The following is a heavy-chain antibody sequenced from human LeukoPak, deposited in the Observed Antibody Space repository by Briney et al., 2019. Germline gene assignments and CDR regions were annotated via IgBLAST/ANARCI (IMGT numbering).Heavy chain of an antibody. J-gene: IGHJ3*02. CDR3: AKDKAYDYGDYSSDDAFDI. D-gene: IGHD4-17*01. CDR1: GFTFSSYA. CDR2: ISGSGGST. Sequence: GGSLRLSCAASGFTFSSYAMSWVRQAPGKGLEWVSAISGSGGSTYYADSVKGRFTISRDNSKNTLYLQMNSLRAEDTAVYYCAKDKAYDYGDYSSDDAFDIWGQGTMVTVSS. V-gene: IGHV3-23*01.